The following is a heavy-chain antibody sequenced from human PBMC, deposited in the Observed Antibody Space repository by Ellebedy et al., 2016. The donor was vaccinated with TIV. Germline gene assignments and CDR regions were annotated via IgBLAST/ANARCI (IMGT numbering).Heavy chain of an antibody. V-gene: IGHV1-46*01. CDR3: ARDPVGVGPAFDV. J-gene: IGHJ3*01. CDR2: INPSAGST. D-gene: IGHD4-23*01. CDR1: GYTFTSYY. Sequence: AASVKVSCKASGYTFTSYYVHWVRQAPGQGLEWMGIINPSAGSTAYAQNFQGRVTMTRDTSTSTVYMELSSLRSEDTAIYYCARDPVGVGPAFDVWGQGTMVTVSS.